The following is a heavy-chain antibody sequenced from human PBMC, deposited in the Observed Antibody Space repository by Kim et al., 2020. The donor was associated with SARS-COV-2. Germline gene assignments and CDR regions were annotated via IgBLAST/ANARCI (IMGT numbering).Heavy chain of an antibody. CDR1: GYTFTNYG. D-gene: IGHD2-2*02. J-gene: IGHJ6*02. CDR3: ARDASKYCSRTSCYSGYYYYGMDV. Sequence: ASVKVSCKASGYTFTNYGISWVRQAPGQGLEWMGWISVYNSNINYAQNLQGRVTVTTDTSTSTAYMELRSLRSDDTAVYYCARDASKYCSRTSCYSGYYYYGMDVWGQGTTVTVSS. CDR2: ISVYNSNI. V-gene: IGHV1-18*04.